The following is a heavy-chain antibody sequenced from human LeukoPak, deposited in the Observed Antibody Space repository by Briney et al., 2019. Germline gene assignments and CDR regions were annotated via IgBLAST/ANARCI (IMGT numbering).Heavy chain of an antibody. Sequence: SETLSLTCTVSGGSISSSSYYWGWIRQPPGKGLEWIGSIYYSGSTYYNPSLKSRVTISVDTSKNQFSLKLSSVTAADTAVYYCARVLRGINYDILTGYSRFVGSGNYYYYYYMDVWGKGTTVTVSS. V-gene: IGHV4-39*07. D-gene: IGHD3-9*01. CDR3: ARVLRGINYDILTGYSRFVGSGNYYYYYYMDV. J-gene: IGHJ6*03. CDR1: GGSISSSSYY. CDR2: IYYSGST.